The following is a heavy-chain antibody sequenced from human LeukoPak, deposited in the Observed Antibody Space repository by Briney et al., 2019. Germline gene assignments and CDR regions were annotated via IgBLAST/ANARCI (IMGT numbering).Heavy chain of an antibody. CDR2: ISGSGGST. J-gene: IGHJ4*02. D-gene: IGHD2-15*01. Sequence: GGSLRLSCAASGFTFSSYAMSWVRQAPGKGLEWVSAISGSGGSTYYADSVKGRFTISRDNSKNTLYLQMNSLRAEDTAVYYCAKGTVRSCSGASCYPLDYWGQGTLVTVSS. CDR3: AKGTVRSCSGASCYPLDY. CDR1: GFTFSSYA. V-gene: IGHV3-23*01.